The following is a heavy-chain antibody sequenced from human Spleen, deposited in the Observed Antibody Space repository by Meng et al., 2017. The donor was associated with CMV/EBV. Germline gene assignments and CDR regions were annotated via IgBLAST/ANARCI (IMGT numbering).Heavy chain of an antibody. D-gene: IGHD3-16*01. CDR2: IQPDGSAE. Sequence: GESLKISCVTSGFPFTSYDMSWIRQAPGKGLEWVANIQPDGSAEYYVDSVKGRFTISRDNAKNSVFLQMNSLTAEDTAAFFCARSQDLAYFDYWGQGTLVTVSS. CDR3: ARSQDLAYFDY. CDR1: GFPFTSYD. V-gene: IGHV3-7*01. J-gene: IGHJ4*02.